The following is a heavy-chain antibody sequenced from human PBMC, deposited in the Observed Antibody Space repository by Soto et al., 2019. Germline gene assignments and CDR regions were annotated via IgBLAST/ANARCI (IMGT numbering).Heavy chain of an antibody. CDR1: GFTFSSYG. D-gene: IGHD4-17*01. CDR2: IWYDGSNK. CDR3: ARTPADYALPLFDY. V-gene: IGHV3-33*01. J-gene: IGHJ4*02. Sequence: GGSLRLSCAASGFTFSSYGMHWVRQAPGKGLEWVAVIWYDGSNKYYADSVKGRFTISRDNSKNTLYLQMNSLRAEDTAVYYCARTPADYALPLFDYWGQGTLVTVSS.